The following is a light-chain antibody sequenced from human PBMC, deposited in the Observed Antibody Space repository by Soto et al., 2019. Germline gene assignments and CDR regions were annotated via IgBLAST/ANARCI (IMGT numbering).Light chain of an antibody. Sequence: ALTQPPSASGSPGQSVTISCTGTSSDVGGYQYVSWYQQYPGKAPKLMIYAVNRRPSGVPDRFSGSRSGNTASLTVSGLQAEDEADYYCSSYAGSNNYVFGTGTKVTVL. CDR3: SSYAGSNNYV. J-gene: IGLJ1*01. V-gene: IGLV2-8*01. CDR1: SSDVGGYQY. CDR2: AVN.